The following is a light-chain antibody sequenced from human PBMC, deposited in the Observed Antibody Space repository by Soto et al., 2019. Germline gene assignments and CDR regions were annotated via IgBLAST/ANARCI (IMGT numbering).Light chain of an antibody. V-gene: IGLV1-51*01. Sequence: QSVLTKPPSVSAAPGQRVTISCSGANSNIGNNHVSWYQQLPGAAPKLLIYDNDYRPSGISDRFSGSKSGTSATLAITGLPTGDEAVYYCGTWDSSLSSGGVFGGGTQLTVL. CDR1: NSNIGNNH. J-gene: IGLJ3*02. CDR2: DND. CDR3: GTWDSSLSSGGV.